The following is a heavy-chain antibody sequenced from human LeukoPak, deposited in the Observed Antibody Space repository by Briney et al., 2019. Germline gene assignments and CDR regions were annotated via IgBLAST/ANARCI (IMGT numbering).Heavy chain of an antibody. J-gene: IGHJ4*02. CDR3: ARETYCSGGSCLYFDY. CDR1: GYTFTSYG. CDR2: ISAYNGNT. V-gene: IGHV1-18*01. Sequence: ASVTVSCKASGYTFTSYGISWVRQAPGQGLEWMGWISAYNGNTNYAQKLQGRVTMTTDTSTSTAYMELRSLRSDDTAVYYCARETYCSGGSCLYFDYWGQGTLVTVSS. D-gene: IGHD2-15*01.